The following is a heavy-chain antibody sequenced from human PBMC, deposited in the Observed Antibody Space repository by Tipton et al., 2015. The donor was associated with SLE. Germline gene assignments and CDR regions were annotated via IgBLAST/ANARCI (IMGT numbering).Heavy chain of an antibody. CDR3: ARHERWPHFDY. J-gene: IGHJ4*02. V-gene: IGHV4-59*08. CDR2: IYYSGST. Sequence: TLSLTCTVSGGSISSHYWSWIRQPPGKGLEWIGYIYYSGSTNYNPSLKSRVTISVDTSKNQFSLKLSSMTAADTAVYYCARHERWPHFDYWGQGTLVTVSS. D-gene: IGHD6-19*01. CDR1: GGSISSHY.